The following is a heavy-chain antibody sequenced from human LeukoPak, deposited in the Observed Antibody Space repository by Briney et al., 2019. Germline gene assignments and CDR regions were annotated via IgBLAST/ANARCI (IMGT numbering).Heavy chain of an antibody. CDR3: ARDSTRYCSGGKCYTGY. V-gene: IGHV3-7*01. D-gene: IGHD2-15*01. CDR2: IKEDGSKK. CDR1: GFTLSSYW. J-gene: IGHJ4*02. Sequence: GGSLRLSCGASGFTLSSYWMTWVRQAPGKGLEWVANIKEDGSKKYYVESVRGRFTISRDNAENSLYLQMNSLRAEDTAVYYCARDSTRYCSGGKCYTGYWGQGTLVTVSS.